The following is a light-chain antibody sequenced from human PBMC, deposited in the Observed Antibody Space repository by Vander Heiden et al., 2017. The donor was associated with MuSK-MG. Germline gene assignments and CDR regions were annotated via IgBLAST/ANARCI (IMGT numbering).Light chain of an antibody. CDR2: RAS. Sequence: DIQMTQSPSTLSASVGDRVTITCRASQSVSPWLAWYQQKPGKAPKLLIYRASSLKSGVPSRFRGSGSGTEFTLTISSLQPDDFATYYCQQYDIRYTFGQGTKLEIK. CDR1: QSVSPW. J-gene: IGKJ2*01. V-gene: IGKV1-5*03. CDR3: QQYDIRYT.